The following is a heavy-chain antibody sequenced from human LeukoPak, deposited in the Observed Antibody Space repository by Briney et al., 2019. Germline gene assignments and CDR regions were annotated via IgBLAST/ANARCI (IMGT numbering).Heavy chain of an antibody. CDR1: GFTFSSYA. J-gene: IGHJ6*02. D-gene: IGHD2-2*02. Sequence: GGSLRLSCAASGFTFSSYAMHWVRQAPGKGLEWVAVISYDGSSKYYADSVKGRFTISRDNSKNTLYLQMNSLRADDTAVYYCARVGYCSSTSCYTTQYYYYGMDVWGQGTTVTVSS. CDR3: ARVGYCSSTSCYTTQYYYYGMDV. V-gene: IGHV3-30-3*01. CDR2: ISYDGSSK.